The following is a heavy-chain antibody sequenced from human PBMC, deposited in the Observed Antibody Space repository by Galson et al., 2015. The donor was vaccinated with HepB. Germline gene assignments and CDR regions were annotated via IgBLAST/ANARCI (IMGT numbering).Heavy chain of an antibody. J-gene: IGHJ6*02. V-gene: IGHV3-74*01. CDR1: GFTFSSYW. D-gene: IGHD7-27*01. CDR3: ARGCWGRPNYYYYGMDV. Sequence: SLRLSCAASGFTFSSYWMHWVRQAPGKGLVWVSRINSDGSSTSYADSVKGRFTISRDNAKNTLYLQMNSLRAEDTAMYYCARGCWGRPNYYYYGMDVWGQGTTVTVSS. CDR2: INSDGSST.